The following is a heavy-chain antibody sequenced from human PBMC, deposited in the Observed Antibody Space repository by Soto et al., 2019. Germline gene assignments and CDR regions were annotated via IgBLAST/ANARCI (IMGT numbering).Heavy chain of an antibody. CDR1: GFTFSTYD. V-gene: IGHV3-13*05. Sequence: GGSLRRSFSASGFTFSTYDMDWVRQVPGKGLEWVSAIGSAHDPYYLGSVKGRFSISRENAKNSLYLQMNSLTTGDTAVYYCARAYLGRLPRRADYYYALDVWGQGTTVTVSS. J-gene: IGHJ6*02. CDR2: IGSAHDP. D-gene: IGHD1-26*01. CDR3: ARAYLGRLPRRADYYYALDV.